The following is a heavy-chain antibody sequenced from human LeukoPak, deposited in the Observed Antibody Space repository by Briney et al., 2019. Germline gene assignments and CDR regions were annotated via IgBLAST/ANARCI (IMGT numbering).Heavy chain of an antibody. CDR1: GGSFSGYY. V-gene: IGHV4-34*01. D-gene: IGHD5-18*01. CDR3: ARTALTAKYYYYYYGMDV. Sequence: KPSETLSLTCAVYGGSFSGYYWSWIRQPPGKGLEWIGEINHSGSTNYNPSLKSRVTISVDTSKNQFSLKLSSVTAADTAVYYCARTALTAKYYYYYYGMDVWGQGTTVTVSS. J-gene: IGHJ6*02. CDR2: INHSGST.